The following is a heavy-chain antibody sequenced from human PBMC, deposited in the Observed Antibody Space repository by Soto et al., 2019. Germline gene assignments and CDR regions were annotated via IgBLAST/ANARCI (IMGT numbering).Heavy chain of an antibody. CDR1: GYTFTSYD. Sequence: ASVKVSCKASGYTFTSYDINWVRQATGQGLEWMGWMNPNSGNTGYAQKLQGRVTMTTDTSTSTAYMELRSLRSDDTAVYYCARGSYDILTGPDYWGQGTLVTVSS. CDR3: ARGSYDILTGPDY. CDR2: MNPNSGNT. D-gene: IGHD3-9*01. J-gene: IGHJ4*02. V-gene: IGHV1-8*01.